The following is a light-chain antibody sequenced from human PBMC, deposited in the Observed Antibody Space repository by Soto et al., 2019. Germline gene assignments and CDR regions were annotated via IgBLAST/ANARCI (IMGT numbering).Light chain of an antibody. CDR2: AAS. CDR3: QQYLTSAQT. V-gene: IGKV3-20*01. Sequence: EIVLTQSPGTLSLSPGESATLSCRASQTVGSNYLAWYQQRPGQAPRLLIYAASSRATGIPDRISASGSGTDFTLTISRLEPEDFAVYYCQQYLTSAQTFGKGTKVELK. CDR1: QTVGSNY. J-gene: IGKJ1*01.